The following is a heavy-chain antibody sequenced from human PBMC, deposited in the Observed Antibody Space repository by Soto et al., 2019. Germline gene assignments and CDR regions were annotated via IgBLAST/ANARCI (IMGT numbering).Heavy chain of an antibody. CDR1: GGSILDSTYY. Sequence: SETLSLTCTVSGGSILDSTYYWAWIRQSPGKGLEWIGYIYYSGSTNYNPSLKSRVTISVDTSKNQFSLKLSSVTAADTAVYYCARGHDSSGYYSPLNYWGQGTLVTVSS. V-gene: IGHV4-61*05. J-gene: IGHJ4*02. CDR3: ARGHDSSGYYSPLNY. D-gene: IGHD3-22*01. CDR2: IYYSGST.